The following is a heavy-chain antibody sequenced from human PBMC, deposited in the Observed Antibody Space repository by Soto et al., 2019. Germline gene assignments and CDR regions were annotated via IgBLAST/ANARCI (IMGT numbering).Heavy chain of an antibody. D-gene: IGHD2-2*01. Sequence: QVQVVRSGAEVKKPGSSVKVSCKASGGTFSSYAISWVRQAPGQGLEWMGGIIPIFGTADYAQKFQGRVTITADESTSTAYMELSSLRSEDTAVYYCASHSSLRGYCISTSCYGYYYGMDVWGQGTTVTVSS. V-gene: IGHV1-69*12. CDR1: GGTFSSYA. CDR2: IIPIFGTA. CDR3: ASHSSLRGYCISTSCYGYYYGMDV. J-gene: IGHJ6*02.